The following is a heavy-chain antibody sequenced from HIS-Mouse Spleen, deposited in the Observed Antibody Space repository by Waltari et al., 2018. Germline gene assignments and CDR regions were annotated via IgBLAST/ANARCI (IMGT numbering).Heavy chain of an antibody. CDR1: GGTFSSYA. CDR2: IIPSLGKA. J-gene: IGHJ3*02. D-gene: IGHD6-6*01. V-gene: IGHV1-69*04. Sequence: QVQLVQSGAEVKKPGSSVKVSCKASGGTFSSYAISWVRQAPGQGLEWMGRIIPSLGKANYAQKFQGRVTITADKSTSTAYMELSSLRSEDTAVYYCARSEYSSSPAAFDIWGQGTMVTVSS. CDR3: ARSEYSSSPAAFDI.